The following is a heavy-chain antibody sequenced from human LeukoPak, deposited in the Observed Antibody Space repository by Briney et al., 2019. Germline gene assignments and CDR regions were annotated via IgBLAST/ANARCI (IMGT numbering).Heavy chain of an antibody. V-gene: IGHV3-21*04. CDR3: AKDNLSSGGAFDI. J-gene: IGHJ3*02. CDR1: GFTFSIYN. CDR2: ISSSSSYI. D-gene: IGHD6-19*01. Sequence: GGSLRLSCAASGFTFSIYNMNWVRQAPGKGLEWVSSISSSSSYINYADSVKGRFTISRDNAKNSLYLQMNSLRAEDTALYYCAKDNLSSGGAFDIWGQGTMVTVSS.